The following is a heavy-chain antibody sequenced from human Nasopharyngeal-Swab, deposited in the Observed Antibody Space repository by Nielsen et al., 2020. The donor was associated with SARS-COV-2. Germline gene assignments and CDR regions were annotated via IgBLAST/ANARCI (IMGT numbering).Heavy chain of an antibody. CDR2: INPSGGST. Sequence: ASVKVSCKASGYTFTSYYMHWVRQAPGQGLEWMGIINPSGGSTIYAQKFQGRVTMTEDTSTDTAYMELSSLRSEDTAVYYCATAARYCSSTSCYTFSYWGQGTLVTVSS. D-gene: IGHD2-2*02. V-gene: IGHV1-46*01. CDR1: GYTFTSYY. J-gene: IGHJ4*02. CDR3: ATAARYCSSTSCYTFSY.